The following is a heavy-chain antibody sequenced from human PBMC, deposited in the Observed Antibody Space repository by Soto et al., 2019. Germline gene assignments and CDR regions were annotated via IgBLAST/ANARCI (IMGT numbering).Heavy chain of an antibody. J-gene: IGHJ6*02. D-gene: IGHD3-10*01. CDR3: AREGWGSGRALDV. V-gene: IGHV3-30-3*01. CDR1: GFTFSSYA. CDR2: ISYDGSNK. Sequence: QVQLVESGGGVVQPGRSLRLSCAASGFTFSSYAMRWVRQAPGKGLEWVAVISYDGSNKYYADSVKGRFTISRDNSKNTLYLQMNSLRAEDTAVYYCAREGWGSGRALDVWGQGTTVTVSS.